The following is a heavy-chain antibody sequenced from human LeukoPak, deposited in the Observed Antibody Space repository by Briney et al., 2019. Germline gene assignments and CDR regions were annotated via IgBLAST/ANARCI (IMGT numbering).Heavy chain of an antibody. D-gene: IGHD3-3*01. CDR3: AREAYDFRSGSSGYIVV. Sequence: PGGSLRLSCAASGFTFSSYWMTWVRQAPGKGLEWVANIKEDVSEKYYVDSVKGRFTISRDNAKNSLYLQMNSLRAEDTAVYYCAREAYDFRSGSSGYIVVWGKGTTVTVSS. J-gene: IGHJ6*03. CDR1: GFTFSSYW. CDR2: IKEDVSEK. V-gene: IGHV3-7*01.